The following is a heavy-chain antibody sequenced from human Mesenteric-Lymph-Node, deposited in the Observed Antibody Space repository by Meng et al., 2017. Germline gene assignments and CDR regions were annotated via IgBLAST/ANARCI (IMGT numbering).Heavy chain of an antibody. CDR2: IYWDDDK. CDR1: WFSLTPAGVG. CDR3: IHRRTTGTTF. V-gene: IGHV2-5*02. D-gene: IGHD1-1*01. Sequence: QITSTQPLPTLVKPTQTLTLTCTFSWFSLTPAGVGVCWIRQPTGKALEWLALIYWDDDKGYSPSLKSRLTISKDTSKNQVVLTMTNMDPVDTATYYCIHRRTTGTTFWGQGTLVTVSS. J-gene: IGHJ4*02.